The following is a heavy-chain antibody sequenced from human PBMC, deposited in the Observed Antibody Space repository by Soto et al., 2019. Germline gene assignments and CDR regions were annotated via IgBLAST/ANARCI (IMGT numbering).Heavy chain of an antibody. CDR1: GFTVSSNY. J-gene: IGHJ6*02. V-gene: IGHV3-9*01. D-gene: IGHD6-19*01. CDR2: ISWNSGSI. Sequence: PGGSLRLSCAASGFTVSSNYMSWVRLAPEKGLEWVSGISWNSGSIGYADSVKGRFTISRDNAKNSLYLQMNSLRAEDTALYYCVKDLAVAGTYYGMDVWGQGTTVTVSS. CDR3: VKDLAVAGTYYGMDV.